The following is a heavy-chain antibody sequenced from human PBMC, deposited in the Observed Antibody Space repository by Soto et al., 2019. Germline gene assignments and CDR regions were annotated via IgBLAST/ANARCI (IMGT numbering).Heavy chain of an antibody. D-gene: IGHD2-15*01. Sequence: SETLSLTCAVYGGSFSGYCWSWIRQPPGKGLEWIGEINHRGSTNYNPSLKSRVAISVDTSKNQFSLKLSSVTAADTAVYYCVRNHCSGRTCYLFFAYWGQGALVTVSS. CDR2: INHRGST. J-gene: IGHJ4*02. CDR3: VRNHCSGRTCYLFFAY. CDR1: GGSFSGYC. V-gene: IGHV4-34*01.